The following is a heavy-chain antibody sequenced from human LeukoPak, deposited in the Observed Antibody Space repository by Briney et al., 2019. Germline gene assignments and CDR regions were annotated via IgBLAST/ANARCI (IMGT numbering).Heavy chain of an antibody. CDR1: SGSISSYF. D-gene: IGHD6-19*01. V-gene: IGHV4-59*01. Sequence: SETPSPTCTVSSGSISSYFWSWIRQPPGKGLEWIGDIYYSGSTNYNPSLKSRVTISVDTSKNQFSLKLSSVAAADTAVYYCARAVAGTSWFDPWGQGTLVTVSS. CDR2: IYYSGST. CDR3: ARAVAGTSWFDP. J-gene: IGHJ5*02.